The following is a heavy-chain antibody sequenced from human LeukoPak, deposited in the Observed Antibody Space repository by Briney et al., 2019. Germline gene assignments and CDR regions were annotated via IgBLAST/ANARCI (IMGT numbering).Heavy chain of an antibody. D-gene: IGHD2-15*01. V-gene: IGHV4-31*03. CDR3: ARGFRAARSWFDP. CDR2: IYYSGST. Sequence: SETLSLTCTVSGGSISSGGYYWSWIRQHPGKGLEWIGYIYYSGSTYYNPSLKSRVTISVDTSKNQFSLKLSSVTAADTAVYYCARGFRAARSWFDPWGQGTLVTVSS. CDR1: GGSISSGGYY. J-gene: IGHJ5*02.